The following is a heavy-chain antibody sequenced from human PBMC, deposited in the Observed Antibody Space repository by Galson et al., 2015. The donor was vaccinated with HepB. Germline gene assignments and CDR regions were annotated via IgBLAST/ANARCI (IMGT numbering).Heavy chain of an antibody. D-gene: IGHD3-22*01. V-gene: IGHV1-8*01. CDR3: ARSGDQHYDSSGYYYDWFDP. J-gene: IGHJ5*02. Sequence: SVKVSCKASGYTFTSYDINWVRQATGQGLEWMGWMNPNSGNTGYAQKFQGRVTMTRNTSISTAYMELSSLRSEDTAVYYCARSGDQHYDSSGYYYDWFDPWGQGTLVTVSS. CDR2: MNPNSGNT. CDR1: GYTFTSYD.